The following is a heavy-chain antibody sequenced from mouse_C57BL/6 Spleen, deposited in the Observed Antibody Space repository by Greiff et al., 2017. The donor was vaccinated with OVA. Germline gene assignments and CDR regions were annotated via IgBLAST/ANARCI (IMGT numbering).Heavy chain of an antibody. D-gene: IGHD1-1*01. J-gene: IGHJ1*03. CDR3: ARGDYGSRRGWYFDV. CDR2: INPNNGGT. V-gene: IGHV1-26*01. CDR1: GYTFTDYY. Sequence: VQLQQSGPELVKPGASVKISCKASGYTFTDYYMNWVKQSHGKSLEWIGDINPNNGGTSYNQKFKGKATLTVDKSSSTAYMELRSLTSEDSAVYYCARGDYGSRRGWYFDVWGTGTTVTVSS.